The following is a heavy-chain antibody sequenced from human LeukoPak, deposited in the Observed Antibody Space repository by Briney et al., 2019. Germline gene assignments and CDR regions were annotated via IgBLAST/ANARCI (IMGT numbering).Heavy chain of an antibody. Sequence: SQTLSLTCAISGDSVSSNSATRNWIRQSPSRGLEWLGRTYYKSKWYNDYAVSVKSRITINSDTSKNQFSLQLNSVTPEDTAVYYCGRVSSPWSPRDAFDIWGQGTMVTVSP. CDR3: GRVSSPWSPRDAFDI. J-gene: IGHJ3*02. V-gene: IGHV6-1*01. CDR2: TYYKSKWYN. D-gene: IGHD1-26*01. CDR1: GDSVSSNSAT.